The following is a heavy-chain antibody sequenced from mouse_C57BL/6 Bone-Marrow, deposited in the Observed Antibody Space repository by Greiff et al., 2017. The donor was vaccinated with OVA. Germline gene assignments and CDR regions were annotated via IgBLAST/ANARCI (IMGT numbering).Heavy chain of an antibody. D-gene: IGHD2-5*01. CDR1: GYTFTSYW. Sequence: EVQLQQSGTVLARPGASVKMSCKTSGYTFTSYWMHWVKQRPGQGLEWIGAIYPGNSDTSYNQKFKGKAKLTAVTSASTAYMELSSLTNEDSAVYYRTSQIPYYSNIPWFAYWGQGTLVTVSA. CDR3: TSQIPYYSNIPWFAY. J-gene: IGHJ3*01. V-gene: IGHV1-5*01. CDR2: IYPGNSDT.